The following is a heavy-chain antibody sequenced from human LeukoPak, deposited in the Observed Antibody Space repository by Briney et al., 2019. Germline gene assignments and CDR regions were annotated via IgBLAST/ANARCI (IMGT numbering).Heavy chain of an antibody. V-gene: IGHV3-64*01. CDR1: GFTFSNYW. D-gene: IGHD3-3*01. Sequence: GGSLRLSCAASGFTFSNYWMIWVRQAPGKGLEYVSAISGNGVTTHYTNSVKGRFTISRDNSKNTVYLQMGSLSTEDTAVYYCARDTNREQDIWGQGTTVTVSS. CDR3: ARDTNREQDI. CDR2: ISGNGVTT. J-gene: IGHJ6*02.